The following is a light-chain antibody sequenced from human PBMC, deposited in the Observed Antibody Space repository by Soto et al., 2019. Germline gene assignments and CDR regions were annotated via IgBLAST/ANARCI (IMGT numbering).Light chain of an antibody. J-gene: IGKJ1*01. CDR2: GAS. CDR1: QSVSSSY. Sequence: EIVLTQSPGTLSLSPGERATLSCRASQSVSSSYLAWYQQKPGQAHRLLIYGASSRATGIPDRLSGSGSGTDFTLTISRLEPEDFAVYYCQQYGSSTWTFGQVTKVDIX. V-gene: IGKV3-20*01. CDR3: QQYGSSTWT.